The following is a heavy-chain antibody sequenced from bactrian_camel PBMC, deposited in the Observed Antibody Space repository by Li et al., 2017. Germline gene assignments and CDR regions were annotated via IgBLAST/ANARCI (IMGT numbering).Heavy chain of an antibody. Sequence: DVQLVESGGGLVQPGGSLRLSCAASGFTFSSIAMSWVRQAPGKGLEWVSGISSTSGTTYYADSVKGQFTISRDNAKNTVYLQMNSLKPEDTAVYYCVRGWDDGTWSFNYWGQGTQVTVS. J-gene: IGHJ4*01. V-gene: IGHV3S40*01. CDR2: ISSTSGTT. D-gene: IGHD6*01. CDR1: GFTFSSIA. CDR3: VRGWDDGTWSFNY.